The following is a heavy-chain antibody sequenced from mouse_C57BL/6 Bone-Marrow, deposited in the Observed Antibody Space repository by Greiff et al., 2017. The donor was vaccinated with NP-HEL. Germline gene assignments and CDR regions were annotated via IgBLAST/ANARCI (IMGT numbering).Heavy chain of an antibody. Sequence: DVKLVESGGDLVKPGGSLKLSCAASGFTFSSYGMSWVRQTPDKRLEWVATISSGGSYTYYPDSVKGRFTISRDNAKNTLYLQMSSLKSEDTAMYYCARHAFTVVATDFDYWGQGTTLTVSS. J-gene: IGHJ2*01. CDR2: ISSGGSYT. V-gene: IGHV5-6*02. D-gene: IGHD1-1*01. CDR1: GFTFSSYG. CDR3: ARHAFTVVATDFDY.